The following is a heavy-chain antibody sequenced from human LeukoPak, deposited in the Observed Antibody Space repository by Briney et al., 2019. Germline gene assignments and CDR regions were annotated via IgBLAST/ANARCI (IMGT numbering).Heavy chain of an antibody. D-gene: IGHD3-22*01. CDR3: ARGHSLYCYDSSGYADY. V-gene: IGHV1-18*01. CDR2: ISAYNGNT. J-gene: IGHJ4*02. CDR1: GYTFTSYG. Sequence: ASVKVSCKASGYTFTSYGISWVRQAPGQGLEWMGWISAYNGNTNYAQKLQGRVTMTTDTSTSTAYMELRSLRSDDTAVYYCARGHSLYCYDSSGYADYWGQGTLVTVSS.